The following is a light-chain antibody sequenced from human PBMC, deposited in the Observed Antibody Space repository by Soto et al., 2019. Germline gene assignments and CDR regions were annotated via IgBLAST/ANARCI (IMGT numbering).Light chain of an antibody. V-gene: IGLV2-23*01. CDR3: CSFAVGAALV. CDR2: EGT. CDR1: SSNVGTYDL. J-gene: IGLJ2*01. Sequence: QSVLTQPASVSASPGQSITISCTGTSSNVGTYDLVSWYQHHPDKAPKLIIYEGTKRPSGISSRFSGSKSGNTASLTISGLQAEDDDDYYCCSFAVGAALVFGGGTKVTVL.